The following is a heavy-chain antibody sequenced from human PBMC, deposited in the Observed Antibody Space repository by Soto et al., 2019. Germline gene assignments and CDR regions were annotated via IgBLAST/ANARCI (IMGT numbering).Heavy chain of an antibody. CDR1: GGTFSSYA. Sequence: ASVKVSCKASGGTFSSYAISWVRQAPGQGLEWMGGIIPIFGTVNYAQKFQGRVTITADESTSTAYMELSSLRSEDTAVYYCARDYYGSGSYPNWFDPWGQGTLVTVSS. D-gene: IGHD3-10*01. CDR2: IIPIFGTV. CDR3: ARDYYGSGSYPNWFDP. J-gene: IGHJ5*02. V-gene: IGHV1-69*13.